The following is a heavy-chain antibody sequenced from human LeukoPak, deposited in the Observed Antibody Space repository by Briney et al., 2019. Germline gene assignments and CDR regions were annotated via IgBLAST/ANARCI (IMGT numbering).Heavy chain of an antibody. CDR1: GFTFNTYS. J-gene: IGHJ4*02. CDR3: ARAYFYDTSRYYYGY. V-gene: IGHV3-21*01. D-gene: IGHD3-22*01. Sequence: PGGSLRLSCAASGFTFNTYSMTWVRQAPGKGLEWVSSISGSGTYIYYADSVKGRFTISRDNDKNSLYLQMNGLRAEDTAVYYCARAYFYDTSRYYYGYWGQGTLVTVSS. CDR2: ISGSGTYI.